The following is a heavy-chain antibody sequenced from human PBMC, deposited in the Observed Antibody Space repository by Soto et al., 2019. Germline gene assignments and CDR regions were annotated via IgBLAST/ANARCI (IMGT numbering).Heavy chain of an antibody. CDR3: ARDQGYCSGGSCYVAGY. CDR2: ISYDGSDK. J-gene: IGHJ4*02. V-gene: IGHV3-30-3*01. CDR1: GFTFSSYA. D-gene: IGHD2-15*01. Sequence: PGGSLRLSCAASGFTFSSYAMHWVRQAPGKGLEWVALISYDGSDKDYADSVKGRFTISRDNAKNTLYLQMNSLRAEDTAVYYCARDQGYCSGGSCYVAGYWGQGTLVTVSS.